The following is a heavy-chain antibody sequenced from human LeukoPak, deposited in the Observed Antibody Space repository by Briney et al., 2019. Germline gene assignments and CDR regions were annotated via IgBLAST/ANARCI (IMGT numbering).Heavy chain of an antibody. CDR1: GGSISSYY. Sequence: SETLSLTCTVSGGSISSYYWSWIRQPPGKGLEWIGYIYYGGSTNYNPSLKSRVTISVDTSKNQFSLKLSSVTAADTAVYYCARGPRYYGSGSFNWFDPWGQGTLVTVSS. J-gene: IGHJ5*02. CDR3: ARGPRYYGSGSFNWFDP. D-gene: IGHD3-10*01. V-gene: IGHV4-59*01. CDR2: IYYGGST.